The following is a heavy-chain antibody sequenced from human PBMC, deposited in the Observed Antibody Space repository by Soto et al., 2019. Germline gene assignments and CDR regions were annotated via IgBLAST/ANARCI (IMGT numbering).Heavy chain of an antibody. D-gene: IGHD6-19*01. CDR3: AKDRSSGWYRPDAFDY. V-gene: IGHV3-23*01. CDR2: ISGSSGST. Sequence: GGSLRLSCAASGFTFGSHAMSWVRQAPGKGLEWVSAISGSSGSTNYADSVKGRFTISRDNSKNTVYLQMSSLRVDDTAVYYCAKDRSSGWYRPDAFDYWGQGILVTVSS. J-gene: IGHJ4*02. CDR1: GFTFGSHA.